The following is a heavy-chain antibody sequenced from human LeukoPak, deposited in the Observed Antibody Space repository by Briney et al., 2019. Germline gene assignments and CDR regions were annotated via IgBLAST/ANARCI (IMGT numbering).Heavy chain of an antibody. Sequence: SETLSLTCAVYGGSFSGYYWSWIRQPPGKGLEWIGEINHSGSTNYNPSLKSRVTISVDTSKNQFFLKLSSVTAADTAVYYCARVAGYCSGGSCRTRFDPWGQGTLVTVSS. CDR2: INHSGST. CDR3: ARVAGYCSGGSCRTRFDP. J-gene: IGHJ5*02. D-gene: IGHD2-15*01. V-gene: IGHV4-34*01. CDR1: GGSFSGYY.